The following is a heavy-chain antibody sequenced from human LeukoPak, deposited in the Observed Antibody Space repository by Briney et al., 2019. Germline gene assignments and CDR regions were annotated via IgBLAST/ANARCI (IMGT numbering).Heavy chain of an antibody. Sequence: PGRSLRPSCAASGFTFSSYGMHWVRQAPGKGLEWVAVIWYDGSNKYYADSVKGRFTISRDNSKNTLYLQMNSLRAEDTAVYYCARVLLPLYGMDVWGQGTTVTVSS. J-gene: IGHJ6*02. CDR2: IWYDGSNK. CDR3: ARVLLPLYGMDV. D-gene: IGHD3-22*01. V-gene: IGHV3-33*01. CDR1: GFTFSSYG.